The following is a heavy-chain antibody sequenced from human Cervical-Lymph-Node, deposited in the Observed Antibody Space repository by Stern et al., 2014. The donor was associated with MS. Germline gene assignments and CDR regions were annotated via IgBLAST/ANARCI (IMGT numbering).Heavy chain of an antibody. CDR3: VRESPVAGPDY. CDR2: ISVYNGNT. J-gene: IGHJ4*02. CDR1: GYTFSNYG. V-gene: IGHV1-18*01. D-gene: IGHD6-19*01. Sequence: VQLVESGAEVKQPGASVKVSCKASGYTFSNYGISWVRQAPGQGLEWMGWISVYNGNTNYARKLQGRVTMTTDTSTTTAYMEVKSLRFDDTAVYYCVRESPVAGPDYWGQGTLVTVSS.